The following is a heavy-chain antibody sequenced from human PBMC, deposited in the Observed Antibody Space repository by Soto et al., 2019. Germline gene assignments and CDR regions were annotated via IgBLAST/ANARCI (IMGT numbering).Heavy chain of an antibody. CDR2: ISYDGSNK. Sequence: QVQLVESGGGVVQPGRSLRLSCAASGFTFSSYAMHWVRQAPGKGLEWVAVISYDGSNKYYADSVKGRFTISRDNSKNTLYLQMNSLRAEDTAVYYCARGVKVRDYYGMDVWGQGTTVTVSS. CDR3: ARGVKVRDYYGMDV. J-gene: IGHJ6*02. CDR1: GFTFSSYA. D-gene: IGHD3-16*02. V-gene: IGHV3-30-3*01.